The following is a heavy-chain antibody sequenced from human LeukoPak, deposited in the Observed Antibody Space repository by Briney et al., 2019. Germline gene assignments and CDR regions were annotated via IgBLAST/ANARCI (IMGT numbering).Heavy chain of an antibody. D-gene: IGHD3-16*01. Sequence: SETLSLTCTVSGGSISSYLWSWIRQPPGKGLEWIGYISYSGSTNYNPSLKSRVTISVDTSKNQFSLKLSSVTAADTAVYYCARGGTYALAWGQGTLVAVSS. CDR2: ISYSGST. CDR1: GGSISSYL. V-gene: IGHV4-59*01. CDR3: ARGGTYALA. J-gene: IGHJ5*02.